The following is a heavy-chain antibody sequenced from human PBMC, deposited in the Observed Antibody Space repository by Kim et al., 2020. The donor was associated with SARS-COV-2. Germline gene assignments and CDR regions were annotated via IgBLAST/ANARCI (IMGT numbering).Heavy chain of an antibody. Sequence: SETLSLTCTVSGGSISSYYWSWIRQPPGKGLEWIGYIYYSGSTNYNLSLKSRVTISVDTSKNQFSLKLSSVTAADTAVYYCARQSKGNYDILTGYSEEAFDYWGQGTLVTVSS. CDR1: GGSISSYY. CDR2: IYYSGST. D-gene: IGHD3-9*01. V-gene: IGHV4-59*08. J-gene: IGHJ4*02. CDR3: ARQSKGNYDILTGYSEEAFDY.